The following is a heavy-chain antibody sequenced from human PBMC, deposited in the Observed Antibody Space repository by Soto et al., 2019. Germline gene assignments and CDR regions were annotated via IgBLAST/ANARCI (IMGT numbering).Heavy chain of an antibody. D-gene: IGHD3-9*01. Sequence: ASVKVSCKTSGYSFAGHYLHWVRQAPGQGLDWMGWINPNSGGTIYAQKFQGRVTMTRDTSISTAYMVLTSLRSDDTAVYYCARDSHYDILTGYSRNAFDMRGRGTVVTVSS. CDR2: INPNSGGT. J-gene: IGHJ3*02. CDR1: GYSFAGHY. V-gene: IGHV1-2*02. CDR3: ARDSHYDILTGYSRNAFDM.